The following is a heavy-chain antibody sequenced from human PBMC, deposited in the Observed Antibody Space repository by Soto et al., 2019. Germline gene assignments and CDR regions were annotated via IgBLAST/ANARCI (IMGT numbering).Heavy chain of an antibody. CDR3: ARDMGVFWSGYPEGGFDY. CDR1: GFTFTNYW. CDR2: IKKDGNEK. Sequence: EAQLVESGGGLVQPGGSLRLSCAASGFTFTNYWMSWVRQAPGKGLEWVANIKKDGNEKYYADSAKGRFIISRDKAKTSLYLQMNSLRAEDTAVYYCARDMGVFWSGYPEGGFDYWGQGTPVTVSS. J-gene: IGHJ4*02. D-gene: IGHD3-3*01. V-gene: IGHV3-7*01.